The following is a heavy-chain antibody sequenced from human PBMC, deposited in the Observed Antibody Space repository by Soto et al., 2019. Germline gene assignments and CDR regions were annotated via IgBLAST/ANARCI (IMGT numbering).Heavy chain of an antibody. V-gene: IGHV3-30*18. Sequence: GGSLRLSCAASGFTFSSYGMHWVRQAPGKGLEWVAVISYDGSNKYYADSVKGRFTISRDNSKNTLYLQMNSLRAEDTAVYYCAKDLRQWLVLYQSDYWGQGTLVTVSS. CDR3: AKDLRQWLVLYQSDY. J-gene: IGHJ4*02. CDR2: ISYDGSNK. CDR1: GFTFSSYG. D-gene: IGHD6-19*01.